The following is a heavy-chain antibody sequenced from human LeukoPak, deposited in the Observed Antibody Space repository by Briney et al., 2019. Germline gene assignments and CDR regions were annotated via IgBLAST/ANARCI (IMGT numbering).Heavy chain of an antibody. V-gene: IGHV1-18*01. CDR1: GFTLSNYG. CDR2: IAADNGGS. D-gene: IGHD4-11*01. CDR3: ARASSPYNWYFNV. J-gene: IGHJ2*01. Sequence: ASVKVSCEASGFTLSNYGINWVRQAPGQGLEWMGWIAADNGGSSYTQKFQGRVTMTTDTSTSTVYMDLRSLRTDDTAVYYCARASSPYNWYFNVWGRGTLVTVSS.